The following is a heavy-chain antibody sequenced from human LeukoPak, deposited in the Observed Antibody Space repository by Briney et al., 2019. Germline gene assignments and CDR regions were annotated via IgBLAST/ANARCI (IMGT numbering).Heavy chain of an antibody. D-gene: IGHD4-23*01. CDR2: INQEGRDK. V-gene: IGHV3-7*03. CDR3: ARHTVATSL. CDR1: GFTFGSSW. J-gene: IGHJ4*02. Sequence: GGSLRLSCAASGFTFGSSWMSWVRQAPGKGLEWVANINQEGRDKYYVDSVKGRFTISRDNGKNSLYLQMNSLSADDTAVYYCARHTVATSLWGQGALVTVSS.